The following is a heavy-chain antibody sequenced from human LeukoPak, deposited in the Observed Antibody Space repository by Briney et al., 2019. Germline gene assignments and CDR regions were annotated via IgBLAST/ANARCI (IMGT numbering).Heavy chain of an antibody. Sequence: ASVKVSCKASGYTFTGYYMHWVRQAPGQGLEWMGRINPNSGGTNYAQKFQGRVTMTRDTSISTAYMELSRLRSDDTAVYYCAREGIAAAGDNNWSDPWGQGTLVTVSS. CDR1: GYTFTGYY. V-gene: IGHV1-2*06. J-gene: IGHJ5*02. CDR3: AREGIAAAGDNNWSDP. CDR2: INPNSGGT. D-gene: IGHD6-13*01.